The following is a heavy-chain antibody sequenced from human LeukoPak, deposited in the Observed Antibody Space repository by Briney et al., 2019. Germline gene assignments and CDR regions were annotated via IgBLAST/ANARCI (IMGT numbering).Heavy chain of an antibody. CDR3: ARGEPRYSSSWYVRDYYYGMDV. CDR1: GFTFSSYA. CDR2: IWYDGSNK. J-gene: IGHJ6*02. D-gene: IGHD6-13*01. V-gene: IGHV3-33*08. Sequence: PGGSLRLSCAASGFTFSSYAMSWVRQAPGKGLEWVAVIWYDGSNKYYADSVKGRFTISRDNSKNTLYLQMNSLRAEDTAVYYCARGEPRYSSSWYVRDYYYGMDVWGQGTTVTVSS.